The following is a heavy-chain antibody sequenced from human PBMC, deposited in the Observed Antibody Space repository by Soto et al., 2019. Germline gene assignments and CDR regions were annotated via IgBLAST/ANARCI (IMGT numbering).Heavy chain of an antibody. J-gene: IGHJ6*02. CDR3: ARLQNNEIATGSSQSIDV. CDR2: ISTYNGKT. D-gene: IGHD3-9*01. CDR1: GYTFTNYG. Sequence: VQSGGEMKKPGASVKVSCEASGYTFTNYGITWVRQAPGQGLEWRGWISTYNGKTNYAQILQGRVTMTTDTSTRTADMQLTSLRSDDTATYYCARLQNNEIATGSSQSIDVWGQGTTVTVAS. V-gene: IGHV1-18*01.